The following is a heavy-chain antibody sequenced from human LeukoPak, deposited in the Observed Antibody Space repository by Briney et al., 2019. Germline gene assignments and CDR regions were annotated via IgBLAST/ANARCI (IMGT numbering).Heavy chain of an antibody. V-gene: IGHV3-33*01. J-gene: IGHJ4*02. CDR1: GFTFSSYG. Sequence: GGSLRLSCAASGFTFSSYGMHWVRQAPGKGLEWVAVIWYDGSNKYYADSVKGRFTISRDNSKNTLYPQMNSLRAEDTAVYYCARDLAATHLFGFWGQGTLVTVSS. D-gene: IGHD6-25*01. CDR2: IWYDGSNK. CDR3: ARDLAATHLFGF.